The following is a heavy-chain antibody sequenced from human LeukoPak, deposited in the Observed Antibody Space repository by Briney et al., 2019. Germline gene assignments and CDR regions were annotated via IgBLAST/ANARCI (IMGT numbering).Heavy chain of an antibody. CDR3: ARASSRWLQRSNLDY. V-gene: IGHV3-30-3*01. J-gene: IGHJ4*02. D-gene: IGHD5-12*01. Sequence: GGSLRLSCAASGFTFSSYAMHWVRQAPGKGLEWVAVISYDGSNKYYADSVKGRFTISRGNSKNTLYLQMNSLRAEDTAVYYCARASSRWLQRSNLDYWGQGTLVTVSS. CDR1: GFTFSSYA. CDR2: ISYDGSNK.